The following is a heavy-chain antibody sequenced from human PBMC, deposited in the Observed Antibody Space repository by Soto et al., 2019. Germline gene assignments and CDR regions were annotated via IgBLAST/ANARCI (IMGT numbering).Heavy chain of an antibody. V-gene: IGHV4-39*07. J-gene: IGHJ4*01. D-gene: IGHD4-17*01. CDR3: ANFPLNRYGDYIGY. CDR2: IYYSGST. CDR1: GGSTSSSSYY. Sequence: PSETLSLTCTVSGGSTSSSSYYWGWIRQPPGKGLEWIGSIYYSGSTYYADSVKGRFTISRDNSKNTLYLQMNSLRAEDTAVYYCANFPLNRYGDYIGYWGQGTLVTVSS.